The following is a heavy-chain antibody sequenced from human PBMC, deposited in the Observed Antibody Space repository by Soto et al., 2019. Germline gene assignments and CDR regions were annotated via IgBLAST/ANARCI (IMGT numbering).Heavy chain of an antibody. CDR3: ARDYPPDYYDSSGYYFGGWFDL. J-gene: IGHJ5*02. Sequence: GASAKVSCKASGYTFTGYYMHWVRQAPGQGLEWMGWINPNSGGTNYAQKFQGRVTMTRDTSISTAYMELSRLRFDDTAVYYCARDYPPDYYDSSGYYFGGWFDLWGQVTLVTVSS. CDR2: INPNSGGT. D-gene: IGHD3-22*01. CDR1: GYTFTGYY. V-gene: IGHV1-2*02.